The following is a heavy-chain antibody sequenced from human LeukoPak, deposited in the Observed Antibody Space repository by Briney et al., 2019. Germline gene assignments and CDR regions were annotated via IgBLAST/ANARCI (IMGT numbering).Heavy chain of an antibody. CDR2: IRYDGTNK. D-gene: IGHD3-22*01. V-gene: IGHV3-30*02. J-gene: IGHJ3*02. CDR3: AKGLQLGSSGYPTYVGAFDI. Sequence: GGSLRLSCAASEFTFSNYGMHWVRQAPGKGLEWVAFIRYDGTNKYYADSVKGRFTISRDNSKNTLYLQMNSLRAEDTAVYYCAKGLQLGSSGYPTYVGAFDIWGQGTMVTVSS. CDR1: EFTFSNYG.